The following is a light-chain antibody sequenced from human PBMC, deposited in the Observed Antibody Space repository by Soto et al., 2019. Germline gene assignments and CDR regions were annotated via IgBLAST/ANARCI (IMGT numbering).Light chain of an antibody. V-gene: IGLV2-23*01. J-gene: IGLJ3*02. CDR1: SSDVGSYKF. CDR3: CSYAGTSFWV. Sequence: QSALTQPGSVSGSPGQSITISCTGTSSDVGSYKFVSWYQQHPGKVPTLMIHEGTKRPSGVSNRFSGSKSGNTATLTISGLQPEDEDNYYCCSYAGTSFWVFGGGTKLTVL. CDR2: EGT.